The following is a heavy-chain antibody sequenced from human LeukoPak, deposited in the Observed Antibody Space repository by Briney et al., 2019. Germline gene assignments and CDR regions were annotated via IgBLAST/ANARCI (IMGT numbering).Heavy chain of an antibody. D-gene: IGHD3-10*01. V-gene: IGHV1-46*01. CDR2: INTSGGST. CDR3: ASGAGALPLGSPNAFDI. J-gene: IGHJ3*02. Sequence: GASVKVSCKASGYTFTSYYMHWVRQAPAQGLEWMGIINTSGGSTSYAQKFQGRVTMTRDMSTSTVYMELSSLRSEDTAVYYCASGAGALPLGSPNAFDIWGQGTMVTVSS. CDR1: GYTFTSYY.